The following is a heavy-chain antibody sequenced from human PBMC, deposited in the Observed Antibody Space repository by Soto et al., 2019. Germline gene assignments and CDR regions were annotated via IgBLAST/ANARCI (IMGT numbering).Heavy chain of an antibody. Sequence: GESLKISCKGSGYSFAGYWIGWVRQMPGKGLDWMGVIYPGDSDTRYSPPFHGQVTISADKSISTAYLQWSSLKASDTAMYFCARIQGVRGVFDGFNVWGQGTMVTVSS. D-gene: IGHD3-10*01. CDR3: ARIQGVRGVFDGFNV. CDR1: GYSFAGYW. V-gene: IGHV5-51*01. CDR2: IYPGDSDT. J-gene: IGHJ3*01.